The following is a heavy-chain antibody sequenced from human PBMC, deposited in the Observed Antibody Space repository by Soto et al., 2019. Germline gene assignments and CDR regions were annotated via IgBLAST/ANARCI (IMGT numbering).Heavy chain of an antibody. CDR3: ARDVFYSSSYNWFDP. V-gene: IGHV3-7*01. CDR1: GFTFSSYW. Sequence: PGGSLRLSCAASGFTFSSYWMSWVRQAPGKGLEWVANIKQDGSEKYYVDSVKGRFTTSRDNAKNSLYLQMNSLRAEDTAVYYCARDVFYSSSYNWFDPWGQGTLVTVSS. J-gene: IGHJ5*02. D-gene: IGHD6-6*01. CDR2: IKQDGSEK.